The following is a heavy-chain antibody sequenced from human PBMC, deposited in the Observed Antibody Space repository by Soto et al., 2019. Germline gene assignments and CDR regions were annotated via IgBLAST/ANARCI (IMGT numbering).Heavy chain of an antibody. Sequence: QVQLVESGGGVVQPGRSLRLSCAASGFTFSTYAMHWVRQAPGKGLEWGALISYDGSNKYYADSVKGRLTISRDNSRNTLDLPMNSLRTEDTAVYYCARPKIGATYGMDVWGQGTTVTVSS. D-gene: IGHD3-22*01. CDR3: ARPKIGATYGMDV. J-gene: IGHJ6*02. CDR2: ISYDGSNK. V-gene: IGHV3-30*04. CDR1: GFTFSTYA.